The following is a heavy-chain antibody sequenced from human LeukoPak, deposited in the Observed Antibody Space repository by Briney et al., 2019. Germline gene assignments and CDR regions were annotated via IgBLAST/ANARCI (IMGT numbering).Heavy chain of an antibody. CDR3: AREEYSSGWFDP. CDR1: GFTVSSNY. CDR2: IYSGGST. D-gene: IGHD6-19*01. V-gene: IGHV3-53*01. Sequence: GGSLRLSCAASGFTVSSNYMSWVRQAPGKGLEWVSVIYSGGSTYYADSVKGRFTISRDISKNTLYLQMNSLRAEDTAVYYCAREEYSSGWFDPWGQGTLVTVSS. J-gene: IGHJ5*02.